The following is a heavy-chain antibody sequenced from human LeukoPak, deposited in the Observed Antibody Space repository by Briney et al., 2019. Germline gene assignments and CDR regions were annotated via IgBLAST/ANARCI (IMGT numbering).Heavy chain of an antibody. CDR3: ARTNKSGSYNN. V-gene: IGHV4-59*01. CDR1: GGSISSYY. J-gene: IGHJ4*02. D-gene: IGHD3-10*01. CDR2: IYYSGST. Sequence: SETLSLTCTVSGGSISSYYWSWIRQPPGKGLEWIGYIYYSGSTNYNPSLKSRVTISVDTSKNQFSLKLSSVIAADTAVYYCARTNKSGSYNNWGQGTLVTVSS.